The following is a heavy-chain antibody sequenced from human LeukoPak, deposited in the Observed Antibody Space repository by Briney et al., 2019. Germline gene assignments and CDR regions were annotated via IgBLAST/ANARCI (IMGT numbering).Heavy chain of an antibody. Sequence: ASVKVSCKASGYTFTSYYMHWVRQAPGQGLEWMGVINPSGGSTSCAQKFQGRVTMTRDTSTSTVYMELSSLRSEDTAVYYCARAGLGYCSSTSCYGGYWFDPWGQGTLVTVSS. CDR3: ARAGLGYCSSTSCYGGYWFDP. V-gene: IGHV1-46*03. D-gene: IGHD2-2*01. CDR1: GYTFTSYY. CDR2: INPSGGST. J-gene: IGHJ5*02.